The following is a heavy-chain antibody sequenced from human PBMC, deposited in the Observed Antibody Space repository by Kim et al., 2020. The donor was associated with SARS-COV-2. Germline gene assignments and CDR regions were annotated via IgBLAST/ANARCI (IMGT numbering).Heavy chain of an antibody. Sequence: SETLSLTCTVSGGSISSGGYYWSWIRQHPGKGLEWIGYIYYSGSTYYNPSLKSRVTISVDTSKNQFSLKLSSVTAADTAVYYCARVCSSSWYRYYYYYYGMDVWGQGTTVTVSS. D-gene: IGHD6-13*01. CDR1: GGSISSGGYY. J-gene: IGHJ6*02. CDR3: ARVCSSSWYRYYYYYYGMDV. V-gene: IGHV4-31*03. CDR2: IYYSGST.